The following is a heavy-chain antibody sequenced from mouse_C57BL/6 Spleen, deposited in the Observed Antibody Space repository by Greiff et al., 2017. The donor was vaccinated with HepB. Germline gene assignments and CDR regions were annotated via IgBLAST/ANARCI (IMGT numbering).Heavy chain of an antibody. D-gene: IGHD2-5*01. J-gene: IGHJ2*01. CDR1: GYTFTDYE. V-gene: IGHV1-15*01. CDR3: TRPYSNSDY. CDR2: IDPETGGT. Sequence: VQLQQSGAELVRPGASVTLSCKASGYTFTDYEMHWVKQTPVHGLEWIGAIDPETGGTAYNQKFKGKAILTADKSSSTAYMELRSLTSEDSAVYYCTRPYSNSDYWGQGTTLTVSS.